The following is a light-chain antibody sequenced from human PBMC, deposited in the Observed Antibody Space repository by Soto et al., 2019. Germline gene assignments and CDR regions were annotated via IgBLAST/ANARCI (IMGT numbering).Light chain of an antibody. J-gene: IGLJ1*01. CDR1: GGDIGVYNY. V-gene: IGLV2-14*01. CDR3: CSYAHGSIYV. Sequence: QSVLAQPASVPGPPGQSITISCTGTGGDIGVYNYVSWYQQHPGKAPKLLIYGVANRPSGVSARFSGSKSGSTASLTISGLQAEDEADYYCCSYAHGSIYVFGTGTKV. CDR2: GVA.